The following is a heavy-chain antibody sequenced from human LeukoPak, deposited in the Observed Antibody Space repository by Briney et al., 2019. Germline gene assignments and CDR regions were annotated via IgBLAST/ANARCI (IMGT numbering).Heavy chain of an antibody. CDR2: TYFSGTT. V-gene: IGHV4-59*01. D-gene: IGHD4-17*01. CDR1: GGSISNYY. CDR3: AREDPQTTVPEGLDV. J-gene: IGHJ6*02. Sequence: SETLSLTCTVSGGSISNYYWSWLRQPPGKGLEWIGYTYFSGTTNINPSLKSRVTISVDMSKNQFSLKLGSVTAADTAVYYCAREDPQTTVPEGLDVWGQGTTVTVSS.